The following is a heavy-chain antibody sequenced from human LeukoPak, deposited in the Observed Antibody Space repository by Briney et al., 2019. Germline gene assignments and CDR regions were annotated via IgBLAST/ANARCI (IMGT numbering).Heavy chain of an antibody. V-gene: IGHV4-4*07. D-gene: IGHD3-16*02. CDR2: IYTTGRT. CDR1: GGSISSYW. Sequence: SETLSLNCSVSGGSISSYWWSWIRQPAGKGLEFIGRIYTTGRTNYNPSLKSRVSMSVDTSKNKFSLELRSVTAADTAVYFCARAGYTISSYRFDYWGQGALVTVSS. CDR3: ARAGYTISSYRFDY. J-gene: IGHJ4*02.